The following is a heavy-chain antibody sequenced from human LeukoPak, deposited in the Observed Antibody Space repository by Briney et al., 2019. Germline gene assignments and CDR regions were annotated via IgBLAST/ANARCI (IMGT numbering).Heavy chain of an antibody. D-gene: IGHD3-22*01. Sequence: GGSLRLSCAASGFIFSDYYMTWIRQAPGKGLEWVSYISPSGSDIYYADSVKGRFTISRDNGKNSVYLQMNSLRADDTAMYYCVRAVRAGGDYWGQGTLVTVSS. V-gene: IGHV3-11*01. CDR3: VRAVRAGGDY. J-gene: IGHJ4*02. CDR1: GFIFSDYY. CDR2: ISPSGSDI.